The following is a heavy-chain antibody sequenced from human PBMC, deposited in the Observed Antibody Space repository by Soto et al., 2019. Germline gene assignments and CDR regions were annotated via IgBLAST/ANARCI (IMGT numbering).Heavy chain of an antibody. D-gene: IGHD6-19*01. V-gene: IGHV4-39*01. CDR1: GGSISSSSYY. J-gene: IGHJ6*02. Sequence: SETLSLTCTVSGGSISSSSYYWGWIRQPPGKGLEWIGSIYYSGSTYYNPSLKSRVTISVDTSKNQFSLKLSSVTAADTAVYYWSRHFRNHSGWYVWGQGTTVTVSS. CDR3: SRHFRNHSGWYV. CDR2: IYYSGST.